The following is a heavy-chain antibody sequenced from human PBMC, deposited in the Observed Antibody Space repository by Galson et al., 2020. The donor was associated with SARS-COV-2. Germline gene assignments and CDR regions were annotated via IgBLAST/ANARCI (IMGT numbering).Heavy chain of an antibody. V-gene: IGHV3-21*01. Sequence: TGESLRLSCAPSGFTFSSYSMNWVRQAPGKGLEWVSSISSSSSYIYYTDSVKGRFTISRDNAKNSLYLQMNSLRAEDTAVYYCARAATNYYDISGYYSGAFDYWVQGTLGTVSS. CDR2: ISSSSSYI. D-gene: IGHD3-22*01. CDR1: GFTFSSYS. CDR3: ARAATNYYDISGYYSGAFDY. J-gene: IGHJ4*02.